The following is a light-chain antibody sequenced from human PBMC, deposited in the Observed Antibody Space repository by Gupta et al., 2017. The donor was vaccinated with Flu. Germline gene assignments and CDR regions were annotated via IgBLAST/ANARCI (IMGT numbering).Light chain of an antibody. CDR2: GIS. J-gene: IGLJ1*01. Sequence: PVQRVTISCTGRSSHIGAGYDVYWYQQLPGKAPKLLIYGISNRPSGVADRFSGSKSGNSASLTITGPQAEDESEYYCNSYASTISVSVFGTGTKVTVL. CDR1: SSHIGAGYD. V-gene: IGLV1-40*01. CDR3: NSYASTISVSV.